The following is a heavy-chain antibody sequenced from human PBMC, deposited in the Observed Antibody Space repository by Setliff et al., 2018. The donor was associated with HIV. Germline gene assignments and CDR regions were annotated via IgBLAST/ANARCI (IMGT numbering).Heavy chain of an antibody. CDR3: ARNQGDSSGWYAGDY. Sequence: GASVKVSCKASGYTLSSNYMHWVRQAPGQGIEWMGVINTSGGSAGYAEKFRGRVTMTRDTSTGTVYMDLRNLRSEDTAVYYCARNQGDSSGWYAGDYWGHGTLVTVSS. D-gene: IGHD6-19*01. V-gene: IGHV1-46*01. CDR2: INTSGGSA. J-gene: IGHJ4*01. CDR1: GYTLSSNY.